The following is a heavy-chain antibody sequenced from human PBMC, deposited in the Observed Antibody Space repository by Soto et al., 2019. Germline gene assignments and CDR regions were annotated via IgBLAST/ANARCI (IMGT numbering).Heavy chain of an antibody. CDR1: GFTFSSYW. V-gene: IGHV3-7*05. J-gene: IGHJ4*02. Sequence: EVQLEESGGGLVQPGGSLRLSCAASGFTFSSYWMTWVRQAPGKGLEWVANIREDGTEQYQVDSVKGRFTFSRDNAKKTLYLQMNSLRVEDPAVYYCARLTAAGGVDQFDYWGQGTLVTVSS. CDR3: ARLTAAGGVDQFDY. D-gene: IGHD6-13*01. CDR2: IREDGTEQ.